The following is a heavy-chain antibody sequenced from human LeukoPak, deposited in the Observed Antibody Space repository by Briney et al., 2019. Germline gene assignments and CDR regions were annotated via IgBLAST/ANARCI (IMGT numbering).Heavy chain of an antibody. CDR1: GFTFSNCE. J-gene: IGHJ4*02. Sequence: PGGSLRLSCAASGFTFSNCEMNWVRQAPGKGLEWVSYISSSGNTIYYADSVKGRFTISRDNAKSSLFLQMNSLRAEDTAIYYCVPTGEIVVDYWGQGTLVTVSA. CDR2: ISSSGNTI. CDR3: VPTGEIVVDY. V-gene: IGHV3-48*03. D-gene: IGHD2-15*01.